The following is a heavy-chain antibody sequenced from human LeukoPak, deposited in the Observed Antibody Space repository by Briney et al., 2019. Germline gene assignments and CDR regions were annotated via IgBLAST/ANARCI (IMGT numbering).Heavy chain of an antibody. V-gene: IGHV3-23*01. CDR1: GFTFSSYA. Sequence: GGSLRLSCAASGFTFSSYAMSWVRQAPGKGLEWVSAISGSGGSTYYADSVKGRFTISRDNSKNTLYLQMNSLRAEDTAVYYCAKDWSWGRDYYYGMDVWGQGTTVTVSS. CDR3: AKDWSWGRDYYYGMDV. D-gene: IGHD1-26*01. J-gene: IGHJ6*02. CDR2: ISGSGGST.